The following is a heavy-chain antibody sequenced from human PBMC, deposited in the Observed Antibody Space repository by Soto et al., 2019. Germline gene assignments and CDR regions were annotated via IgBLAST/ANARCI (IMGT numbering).Heavy chain of an antibody. CDR3: ARGRIAGAATDFYYYGMDV. CDR2: IIPVFATT. J-gene: IGHJ6*02. V-gene: IGHV1-69*12. D-gene: IGHD1-26*01. Sequence: QVQLVQSGAEVKKPGSSVKVSCKASGGTFSTYVISWVRQAPGHGLAWMGGIIPVFATTNYAQKFQGRVTITADESTRTGYMELNSLRSEDTAVYYCARGRIAGAATDFYYYGMDVWGQGTSVTVSS. CDR1: GGTFSTYV.